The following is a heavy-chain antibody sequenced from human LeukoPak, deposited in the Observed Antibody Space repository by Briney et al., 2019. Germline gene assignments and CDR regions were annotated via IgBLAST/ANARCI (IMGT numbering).Heavy chain of an antibody. CDR1: GFTFSSYA. CDR2: ISYDGSNK. CDR3: ANRPSRHAFDI. Sequence: PGGSLRLSCAASGFTFSSYAMHWVRQAPGKGLEWVAVISYDGSNKYYADSVKGRFTISRDNSKNTLYLQMNGLRAEDTAVYYCANRPSRHAFDIWGQGTMVTVSS. V-gene: IGHV3-30*04. D-gene: IGHD1-14*01. J-gene: IGHJ3*02.